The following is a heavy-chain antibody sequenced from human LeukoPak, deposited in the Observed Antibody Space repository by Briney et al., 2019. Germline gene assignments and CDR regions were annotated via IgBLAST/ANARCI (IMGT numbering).Heavy chain of an antibody. CDR1: GFTFDDYA. CDR3: AKDGAFDI. CDR2: ISWNSGSI. J-gene: IGHJ3*02. V-gene: IGHV3-9*01. Sequence: GGSLRLSCAASGFTFDDYAMHWVRQAPGKGLEWVSGISWNSGSIGYADSVKGRFTISRDNAKNSLYLQMNSPRAEDTALYYCAKDGAFDIWGQGTMVTVSS.